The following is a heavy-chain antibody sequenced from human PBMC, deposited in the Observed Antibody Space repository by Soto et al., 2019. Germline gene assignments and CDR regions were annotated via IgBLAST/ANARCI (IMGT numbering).Heavy chain of an antibody. Sequence: QVQLVQSGAEVKKPGSSVKVSCKASGGTFSSYAISWVRQAPGQGLEWMGGIIPIFGTANYAQKFQGRVTITADESTSTAYMELSSLRSEDTGVYYCARDTNYDILTGYGMDVWGQGTTVTVSS. CDR2: IIPIFGTA. V-gene: IGHV1-69*01. CDR1: GGTFSSYA. CDR3: ARDTNYDILTGYGMDV. J-gene: IGHJ6*02. D-gene: IGHD3-9*01.